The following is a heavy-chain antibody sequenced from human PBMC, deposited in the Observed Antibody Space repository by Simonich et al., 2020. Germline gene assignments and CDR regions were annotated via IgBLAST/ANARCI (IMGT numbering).Heavy chain of an antibody. J-gene: IGHJ3*02. Sequence: QLQLQESGPGLVKPSETLSLTCTVSGGSISSSSYYWGWIRQPPGMGLEWIGSIYYSGRTSYNPSRKSRVSISVDTSKNQFSLKLSSVTAADTAVYYCARHAGFAFDIWGQGTMVTVSS. CDR3: ARHAGFAFDI. CDR1: GGSISSSSYY. D-gene: IGHD6-13*01. V-gene: IGHV4-39*01. CDR2: IYYSGRT.